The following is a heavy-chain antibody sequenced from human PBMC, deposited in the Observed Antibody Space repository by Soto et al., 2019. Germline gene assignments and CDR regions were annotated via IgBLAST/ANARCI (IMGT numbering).Heavy chain of an antibody. CDR3: ARDRVTSARGWFDA. CDR1: GFAFSSYG. D-gene: IGHD5-18*01. Sequence: QVQLVESGGGVVQPGRSLRLSCAASGFAFSSYGMHWVRQAPGKGLEWVAVIWYDGSNKYYADSVKGRFTISRDNSKNTLYLQMNSLRAEDTAVYYCARDRVTSARGWFDAWGQGTLVTVSS. V-gene: IGHV3-33*01. J-gene: IGHJ5*02. CDR2: IWYDGSNK.